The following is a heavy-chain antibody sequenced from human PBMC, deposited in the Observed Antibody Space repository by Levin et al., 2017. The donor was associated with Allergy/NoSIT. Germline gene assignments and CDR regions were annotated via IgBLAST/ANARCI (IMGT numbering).Heavy chain of an antibody. CDR2: ISYDGSNK. CDR1: GFTFSSYG. D-gene: IGHD6-19*01. J-gene: IGHJ4*02. V-gene: IGHV3-30*03. CDR3: AMGTHWQWLANFDY. Sequence: GESLKISCAASGFTFSSYGMHWVRQAPGKGLEWVAVISYDGSNKYYADSVKGRFTISRDNSKNTLYLQMNSLRAEDTAVYYCAMGTHWQWLANFDYWGQGTLVTVSS.